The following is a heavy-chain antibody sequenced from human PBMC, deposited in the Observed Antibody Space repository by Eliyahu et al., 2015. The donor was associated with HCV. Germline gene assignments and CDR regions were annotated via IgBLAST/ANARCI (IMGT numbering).Heavy chain of an antibody. CDR3: ARQYSYESSAYYYAY. J-gene: IGHJ4*02. CDR1: GGTFSSYA. D-gene: IGHD3-22*01. CDR2: IIPIFGTA. Sequence: QVQLVQSGAEVKKPGSSVKVSCKASGGTFSSYAISWVRQAPGQGLEWMGGIIPIFGTANYAQKFQGRVTITADESTSTAFMELSSLRSEDTAIYYCARQYSYESSAYYYAYWGQGTLVTVSS. V-gene: IGHV1-69*01.